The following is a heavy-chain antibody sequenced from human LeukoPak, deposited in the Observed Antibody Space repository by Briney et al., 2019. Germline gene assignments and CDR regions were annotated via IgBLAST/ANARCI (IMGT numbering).Heavy chain of an antibody. D-gene: IGHD3-22*01. Sequence: GGSLRLSCGASGFTFDDYAMHWDRQAPGKGLEWVSSISSSSSYIYYADSVKGRFTISRDNAKNSLYLQMNSLRAEDTAVYYCARDFDYYDDSGYQTYYFDYWGQGTLVTVSS. CDR1: GFTFDDYA. V-gene: IGHV3-21*04. J-gene: IGHJ4*02. CDR3: ARDFDYYDDSGYQTYYFDY. CDR2: ISSSSSYI.